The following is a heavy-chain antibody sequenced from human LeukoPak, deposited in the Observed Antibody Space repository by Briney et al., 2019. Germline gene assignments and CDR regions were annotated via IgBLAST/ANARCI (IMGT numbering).Heavy chain of an antibody. Sequence: GGSLRLSCAASGFTVSSSYMSWVRQAPGKGLEWVSVIYSGGSTYYADSVKGRFTISRDNAKNSLYLQMNSLRAEDTAVYYCARDYIAFFDYWGQGTLVTVSS. V-gene: IGHV3-53*01. CDR1: GFTVSSSY. CDR2: IYSGGST. D-gene: IGHD3-10*01. J-gene: IGHJ4*02. CDR3: ARDYIAFFDY.